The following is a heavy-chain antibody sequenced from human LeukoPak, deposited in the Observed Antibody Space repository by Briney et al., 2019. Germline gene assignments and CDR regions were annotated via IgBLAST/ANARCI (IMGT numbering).Heavy chain of an antibody. CDR2: IIPILGIA. CDR3: ARGTKAGPYGDLLDY. Sequence: SVKVSCKASGGTFSSYTISWVRQAPGQGLEWMGRIIPILGIANCAQKFQGRVTITADKSTSTAYMELSSLRSEDTAVYYCARGTKAGPYGDLLDYWGQGTLVTVSS. J-gene: IGHJ4*02. CDR1: GGTFSSYT. V-gene: IGHV1-69*02. D-gene: IGHD4-17*01.